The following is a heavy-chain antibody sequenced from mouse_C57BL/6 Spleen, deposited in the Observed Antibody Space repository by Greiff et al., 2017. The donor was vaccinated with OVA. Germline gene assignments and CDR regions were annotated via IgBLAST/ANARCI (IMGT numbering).Heavy chain of an antibody. V-gene: IGHV1-76*01. CDR3: ARDGYGFDY. Sequence: QVQLQRSGAKLVRPGASVKLSCKASGYTFPASYINWVKQRPGQGLEWIERIYPGSGNTYYNEKFKGKATLTAEKSSSTAYMQLSSLTSEDSAVYFCARDGYGFDYWGQGTTLTVSS. CDR1: GYTFPASY. D-gene: IGHD2-2*01. J-gene: IGHJ2*01. CDR2: IYPGSGNT.